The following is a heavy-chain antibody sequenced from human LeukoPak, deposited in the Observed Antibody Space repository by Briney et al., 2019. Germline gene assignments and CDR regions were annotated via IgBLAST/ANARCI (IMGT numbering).Heavy chain of an antibody. J-gene: IGHJ4*02. CDR3: ARLDPSTSSFYYFDY. Sequence: PSETLSLTCAVYGGSFSGYYWSWIRQPPGKGLEWIGYIYYSGSTNYNPSLKSRVTISVDTSKNQFSLKLSSVTAADTAVYYCARLDPSTSSFYYFDYWGQGTLVTVSS. D-gene: IGHD2-2*01. CDR1: GGSFSGYY. CDR2: IYYSGST. V-gene: IGHV4-59*08.